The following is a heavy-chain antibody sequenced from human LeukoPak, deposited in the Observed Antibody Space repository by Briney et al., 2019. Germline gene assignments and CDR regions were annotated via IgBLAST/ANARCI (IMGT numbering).Heavy chain of an antibody. Sequence: GGSLRLSCGASGFTFSSHGMNWVRQAPGKGLEWVSGISPSGGITYYTDSVKGRFTISRDNSKNTVSLQMNSLRGEDTAVYYCARAHTKDGSWYNYWGQGTLDSVSS. D-gene: IGHD6-13*01. CDR3: ARAHTKDGSWYNY. J-gene: IGHJ4*02. CDR2: ISPSGGIT. CDR1: GFTFSSHG. V-gene: IGHV3-23*01.